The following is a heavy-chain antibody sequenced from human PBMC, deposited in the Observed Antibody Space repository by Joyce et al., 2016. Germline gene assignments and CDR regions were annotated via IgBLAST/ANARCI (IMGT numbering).Heavy chain of an antibody. CDR1: EYRFTSYW. Sequence: EVQLVQSGAELKQPGESLKISCKGSEYRFTSYWIAWVRKMPGKGLQWMGIIYPGDSETRYSPSFQGQVTISADKSINTAYLQWSSLKASDTAIYYCARGDIAVAGQAFDYWGQGTLVTVSS. D-gene: IGHD6-19*01. CDR3: ARGDIAVAGQAFDY. J-gene: IGHJ4*02. V-gene: IGHV5-51*01. CDR2: IYPGDSET.